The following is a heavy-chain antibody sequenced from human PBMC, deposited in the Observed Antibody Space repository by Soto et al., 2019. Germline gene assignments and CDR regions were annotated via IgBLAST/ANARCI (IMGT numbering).Heavy chain of an antibody. Sequence: PSETLSLTCTVSGGSISSYYWSWIRQPPGKGLEWIGYIYYSGSTNYNPSLKSRVTISVDTSKNQFSLKLSSVTAADTAVYYCARVGGTDAFDIWGLGTMVTVSS. CDR1: GGSISSYY. CDR3: ARVGGTDAFDI. J-gene: IGHJ3*02. CDR2: IYYSGST. D-gene: IGHD1-26*01. V-gene: IGHV4-59*01.